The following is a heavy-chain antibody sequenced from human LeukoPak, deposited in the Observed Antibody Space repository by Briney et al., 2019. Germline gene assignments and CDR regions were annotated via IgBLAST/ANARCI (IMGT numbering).Heavy chain of an antibody. CDR1: GLTLSNRA. Sequence: GGSQRLSCVVSGLTLSNRAMTWVRQAPGKGLEWVSSISISGNKILYADSVKGRFTISRDNSKNTLFLQMNSLQTEDTGVHFCANELRPNDYWGQGTLVTVS. V-gene: IGHV3-23*01. J-gene: IGHJ4*02. CDR3: ANELRPNDY. D-gene: IGHD4-17*01. CDR2: ISISGNKI.